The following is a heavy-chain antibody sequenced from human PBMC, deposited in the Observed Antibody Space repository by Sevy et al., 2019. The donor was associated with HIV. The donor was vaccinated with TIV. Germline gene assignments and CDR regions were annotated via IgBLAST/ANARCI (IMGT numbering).Heavy chain of an antibody. CDR1: GYTFTGYN. Sequence: ASVKVSCKASGYTFTGYNIHWLRQAPGQGLEWMGRINPNSDGTNYAQKFQGRVTMTSDTSISTAYMELNRLRSDDTAVYYWARGENFWSASYYFDYWGQGTLVTVSS. CDR3: ARGENFWSASYYFDY. CDR2: INPNSDGT. D-gene: IGHD3-3*01. J-gene: IGHJ4*02. V-gene: IGHV1-2*06.